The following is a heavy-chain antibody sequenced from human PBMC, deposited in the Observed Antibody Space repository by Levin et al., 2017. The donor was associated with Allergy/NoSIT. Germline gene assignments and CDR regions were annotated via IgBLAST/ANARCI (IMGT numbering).Heavy chain of an antibody. CDR3: ATYYGDYPDY. Sequence: ASVKVSCAASGFTFSSYSMNWVRQAPGKGLEWVSSISSSSSYIYYADSVKGRFTISRDNAKNSLYLQMNSLRAEDTAVYYCATYYGDYPDYWGQGTLVTVSS. V-gene: IGHV3-21*01. J-gene: IGHJ4*02. CDR2: ISSSSSYI. D-gene: IGHD4-17*01. CDR1: GFTFSSYS.